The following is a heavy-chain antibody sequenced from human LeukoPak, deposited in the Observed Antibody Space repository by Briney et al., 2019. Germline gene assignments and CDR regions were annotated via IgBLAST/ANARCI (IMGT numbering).Heavy chain of an antibody. V-gene: IGHV4-34*01. CDR1: GDSFSGYY. CDR3: ARRGMNWDYVWYFDL. D-gene: IGHD1-7*01. Sequence: SETLPLTCAVYGDSFSGYYWTWIRQPPGKGLEWIGEVNHGESTTYNPSLRSRVTISVDTSKNQFSLKLNSVTAADTAVYYCARRGMNWDYVWYFDLWGRSTLVTVSS. CDR2: VNHGEST. J-gene: IGHJ2*01.